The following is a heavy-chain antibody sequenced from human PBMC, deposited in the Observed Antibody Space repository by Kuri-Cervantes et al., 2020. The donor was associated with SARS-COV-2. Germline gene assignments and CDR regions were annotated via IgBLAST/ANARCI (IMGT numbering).Heavy chain of an antibody. CDR1: GFTFSSYA. J-gene: IGHJ2*01. V-gene: IGHV3-30*03. CDR3: ARGYSDYGDRYFDL. Sequence: GESLKISFAASGFTFSSYAMHWVRQAPGKGLEWVAVISYDGSNKYYADSVKGRFTISRDNSKNTLYLQMNSLRAEDTAVYYCARGYSDYGDRYFDLWGRGTLVTVSS. CDR2: ISYDGSNK. D-gene: IGHD4-17*01.